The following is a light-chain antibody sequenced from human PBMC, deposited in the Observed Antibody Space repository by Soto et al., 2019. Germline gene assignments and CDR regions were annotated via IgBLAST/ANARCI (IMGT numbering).Light chain of an antibody. CDR1: QSVTSNY. CDR2: GAS. CDR3: QRYGSSRTWT. Sequence: EIVLTQSPGTLSLSPGERATLSCRVSQSVTSNYIAWYQQKPGQAPRLLIYGASSRATGIPDRFSGSGSGTDFTLTISRLEPADFAVYYCQRYGSSRTWTFGQGTKVDIK. V-gene: IGKV3-20*01. J-gene: IGKJ1*01.